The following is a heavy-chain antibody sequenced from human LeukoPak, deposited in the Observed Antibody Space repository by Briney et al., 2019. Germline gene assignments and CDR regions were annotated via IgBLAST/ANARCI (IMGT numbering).Heavy chain of an antibody. J-gene: IGHJ4*02. D-gene: IGHD5-24*01. Sequence: GGSLRLSCAASGFTFSSYAMSWVRQAPGKGLEWVSGISGRGSNTNYADSVKGRFTISRDNSKNTLYLQMNSLRAEDTAVYYCARASRGYNYLYFDYWGLGTLVTVSS. V-gene: IGHV3-23*01. CDR1: GFTFSSYA. CDR3: ARASRGYNYLYFDY. CDR2: ISGRGSNT.